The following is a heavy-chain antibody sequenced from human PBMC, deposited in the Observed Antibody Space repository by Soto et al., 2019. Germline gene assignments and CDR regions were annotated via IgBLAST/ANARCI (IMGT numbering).Heavy chain of an antibody. CDR3: ARVTTVVTQII. J-gene: IGHJ3*02. D-gene: IGHD4-17*01. CDR2: IYYSGST. CDR1: GGSISSGGYY. Sequence: SETLSLTCTVSGGSISSGGYYWSWIRQHPGKGLEWIGYIYYSGSTYYNPSLKSRDTISVDTSKNQFSLKLSSVTAADTAVYYCARVTTVVTQIIWGQGTKVTVSS. V-gene: IGHV4-31*03.